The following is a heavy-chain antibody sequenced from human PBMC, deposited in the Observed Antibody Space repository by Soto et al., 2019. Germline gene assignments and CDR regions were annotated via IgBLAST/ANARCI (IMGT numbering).Heavy chain of an antibody. D-gene: IGHD1-7*01. Sequence: PSETLSLTCTFSGGAISSADYYWRWIRQPPGKGLEWIGYIYYSGSTYYNPSLKSRVTISVDTSKNQFSLKLSSVTAADTAVYYCAREYWNYFRYYYYGMDVWGQGTTVTVSS. CDR3: AREYWNYFRYYYYGMDV. CDR1: GGAISSADYY. CDR2: IYYSGST. J-gene: IGHJ6*02. V-gene: IGHV4-30-4*01.